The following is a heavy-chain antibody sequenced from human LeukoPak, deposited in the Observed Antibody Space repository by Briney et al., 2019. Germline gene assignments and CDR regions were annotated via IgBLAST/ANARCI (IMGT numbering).Heavy chain of an antibody. Sequence: AGGCLRLACTASGLTFSSHAISWVRQAPGKGLEGVSAISGSGGSAYYADSVKGRFTISRDNFKNTLYLQMNSLRAEDTAVYYCAKVARMDVWGQGTTVTVSS. J-gene: IGHJ6*01. CDR3: AKVARMDV. CDR2: ISGSGGSA. V-gene: IGHV3-23*01. CDR1: GLTFSSHA.